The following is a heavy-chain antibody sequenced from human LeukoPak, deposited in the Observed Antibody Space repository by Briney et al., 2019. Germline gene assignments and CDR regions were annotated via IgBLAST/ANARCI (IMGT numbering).Heavy chain of an antibody. CDR2: ISYDGSNE. CDR3: ARDSFGTTMVRGVIITVFDY. J-gene: IGHJ4*02. Sequence: GGSLRLSCAASGFTFSSYAMSWVRQSPGKGLEWVAVISYDGSNENYADSVKGRFTISRDNSKNTLYLQMNSLRAEDTAVYYCARDSFGTTMVRGVIITVFDYWGQGTLVTVSS. D-gene: IGHD3-10*01. V-gene: IGHV3-30*03. CDR1: GFTFSSYA.